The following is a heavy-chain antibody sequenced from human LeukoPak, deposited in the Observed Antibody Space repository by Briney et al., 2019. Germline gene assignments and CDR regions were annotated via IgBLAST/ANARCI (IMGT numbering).Heavy chain of an antibody. Sequence: AASVKVSCKVSGYTLTELSMHWVRQAPGKGLEWMGGFDPEDGETIYVQKFQGRVTMTEDTSTDTAYIELSSMRSEDTAVYYCATVLPQANDFWSGYPNFDYWGQGTLVTVSS. D-gene: IGHD3-3*01. CDR1: GYTLTELS. V-gene: IGHV1-24*01. CDR3: ATVLPQANDFWSGYPNFDY. CDR2: FDPEDGET. J-gene: IGHJ4*02.